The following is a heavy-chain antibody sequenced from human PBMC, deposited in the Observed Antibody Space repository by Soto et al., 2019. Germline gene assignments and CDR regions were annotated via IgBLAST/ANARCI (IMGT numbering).Heavy chain of an antibody. V-gene: IGHV5-51*01. Sequence: PGESLKISCTGSGFNFTSQLIAWVRQMPGKGLEWMGIIYPGDSDTRYSPSFQGQVTISADKSISTAYLQWSSLKASDTAMYYCAGGGVRGVITRTRDYYGMDVWGQGTTVTVSS. D-gene: IGHD3-10*01. CDR1: GFNFTSQL. J-gene: IGHJ6*02. CDR3: AGGGVRGVITRTRDYYGMDV. CDR2: IYPGDSDT.